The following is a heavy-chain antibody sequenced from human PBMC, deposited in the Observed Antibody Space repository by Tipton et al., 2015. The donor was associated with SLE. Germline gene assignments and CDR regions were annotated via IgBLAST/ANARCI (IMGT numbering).Heavy chain of an antibody. J-gene: IGHJ5*02. D-gene: IGHD6-19*01. CDR2: ISGSGSST. Sequence: SLRLSCAASGFTFSSYAMSWVRQAPGKGLEWVSAISGSGSSTYYADSVKGRFTISRDNSKNTLYLQMNSLRAEDTAVYYCAKGGAGPEDWFDPWGQGTLVTVSS. V-gene: IGHV3-23*01. CDR1: GFTFSSYA. CDR3: AKGGAGPEDWFDP.